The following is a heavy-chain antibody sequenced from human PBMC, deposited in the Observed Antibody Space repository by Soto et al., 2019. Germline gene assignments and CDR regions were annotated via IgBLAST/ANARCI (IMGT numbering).Heavy chain of an antibody. CDR3: ARTISSGWYDYYYYYYMDV. V-gene: IGHV3-23*01. CDR1: GFTFSSYA. Sequence: TGGSLRLSCAASGFTFSSYAMSWVRQAPGKGLEWVSAISGSGGSTYYADSVKGRFTISRDNSKNALYLQMNSLRAEDTAVYYCARTISSGWYDYYYYYYMDVWGKGTTVTVSS. CDR2: ISGSGGST. J-gene: IGHJ6*03. D-gene: IGHD6-19*01.